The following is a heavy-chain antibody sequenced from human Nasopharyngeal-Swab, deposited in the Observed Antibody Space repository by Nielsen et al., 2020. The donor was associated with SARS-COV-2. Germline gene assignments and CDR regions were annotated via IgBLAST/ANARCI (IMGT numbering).Heavy chain of an antibody. Sequence: GGSLTLSCAASGFAFSSYAMSWVRQPPGKGLEWVSSFSGSSGKTYYADYVKGRFTISRDTSKNTLYLHMNSLRADDTAVYYCAKDGGGWYTSGWYYFDYWGQGTLVTVSS. CDR3: AKDGGGWYTSGWYYFDY. CDR2: FSGSSGKT. D-gene: IGHD6-19*01. CDR1: GFAFSSYA. J-gene: IGHJ4*02. V-gene: IGHV3-23*01.